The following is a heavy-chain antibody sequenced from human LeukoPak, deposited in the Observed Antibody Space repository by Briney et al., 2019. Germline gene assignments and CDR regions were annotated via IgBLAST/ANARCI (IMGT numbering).Heavy chain of an antibody. CDR3: ARGEGELGSGRSYYYYYYMDV. Sequence: SETLSLTCAVYGGSFSGYYWSWIRQPPGKGLEWIGEINNSGSTNYNPSLKSRVTISVDTSKNQFSLKLSSVTAADTAVYYCARGEGELGSGRSYYYYYYMDVWGKGTTVTVSS. D-gene: IGHD3-10*01. CDR2: INNSGST. V-gene: IGHV4-34*01. J-gene: IGHJ6*03. CDR1: GGSFSGYY.